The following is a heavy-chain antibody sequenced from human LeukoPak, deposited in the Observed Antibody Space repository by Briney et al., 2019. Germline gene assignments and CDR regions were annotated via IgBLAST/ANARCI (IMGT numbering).Heavy chain of an antibody. CDR3: AKDFGVVVTAIPSY. CDR2: ISCRGGST. Sequence: GGSLRLSCAASGFTFSNYAMIWVRQPPGKGLEWVSAISCRGGSTYYADSVKGRFTISRDNYKDTLSLQMSSLRSEDTAVYYCAKDFGVVVTAIPSYWGQGALVTVSS. D-gene: IGHD2-21*02. V-gene: IGHV3-23*01. CDR1: GFTFSNYA. J-gene: IGHJ4*02.